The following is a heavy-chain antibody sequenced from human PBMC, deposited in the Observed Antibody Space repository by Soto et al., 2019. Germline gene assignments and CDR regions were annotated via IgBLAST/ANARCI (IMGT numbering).Heavy chain of an antibody. Sequence: QVQLVESGGGVVKPGRSLRLSCAASGFTFSSYGMHWVRQAPGRGLEWVAVIWYDGSNKYYGDSVKGRFTISRDKSKNTLDLQMNSLRAEDTAVYYWASGTIAAAAKERDYYDGMDVWGQGTTVTVFS. CDR1: GFTFSSYG. CDR2: IWYDGSNK. V-gene: IGHV3-33*01. D-gene: IGHD6-13*01. J-gene: IGHJ6*02. CDR3: ASGTIAAAAKERDYYDGMDV.